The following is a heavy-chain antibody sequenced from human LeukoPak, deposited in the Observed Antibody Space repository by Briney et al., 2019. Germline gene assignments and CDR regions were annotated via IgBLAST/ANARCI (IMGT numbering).Heavy chain of an antibody. D-gene: IGHD3-3*01. Sequence: ASVEVSCKASGCTFRSYAFSWVRQAPGPGLEWMGGIIPIFGTANYAQKFQGRVTITTDESTSTAYMELSSLRSEDTAVYYCARDLTGFGVSDYFDYWGQGTLVTVSS. V-gene: IGHV1-69*05. J-gene: IGHJ4*02. CDR2: IIPIFGTA. CDR3: ARDLTGFGVSDYFDY. CDR1: GCTFRSYA.